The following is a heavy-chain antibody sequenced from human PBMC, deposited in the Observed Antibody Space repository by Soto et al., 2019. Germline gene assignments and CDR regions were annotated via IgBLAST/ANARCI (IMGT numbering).Heavy chain of an antibody. CDR3: ARDPVLGFGELFIKHYYYYGMDV. J-gene: IGHJ6*01. CDR1: GYTFTSYG. V-gene: IGHV1-18*01. CDR2: ISAYNGNT. Sequence: ASVKVSFKASGYTFTSYGISWVRQAPGQGLEWMGWISAYNGNTNYAQKLQGRVTMTTDTSTSTAYMELRSLRSDDTAVYYCARDPVLGFGELFIKHYYYYGMDVWGQGTTVTVSS. D-gene: IGHD3-10*01.